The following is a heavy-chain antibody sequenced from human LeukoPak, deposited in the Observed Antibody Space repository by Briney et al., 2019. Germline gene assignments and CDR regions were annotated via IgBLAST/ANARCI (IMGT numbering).Heavy chain of an antibody. V-gene: IGHV1-18*01. CDR1: GYTFTSYG. CDR2: ISAYNGNT. J-gene: IGHJ6*02. Sequence: GASVKVSCKASGYTFTSYGISWVRQAPGQGLEWMGWISAYNGNTNYAQKLQGRVTMTTDTSTSTAYMELRSLRSDDTAVYYCARDSGVLRFLEWLGNYYYYGMDVWGQGTTVTVSS. D-gene: IGHD3-3*01. CDR3: ARDSGVLRFLEWLGNYYYYGMDV.